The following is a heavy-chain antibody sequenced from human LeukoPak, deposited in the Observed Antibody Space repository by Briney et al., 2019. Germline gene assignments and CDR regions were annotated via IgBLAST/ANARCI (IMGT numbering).Heavy chain of an antibody. Sequence: PGRSLRLSCAASGFTFSSYAMSWVREAPGKGLEWVAVIWYNGSNKYSADSGKGRLTISRDNSRSTLYPRMNSMRAEDRAGYYCARECSSGLPAVEFDNCGEGGLVTVSS. CDR3: ARECSSGLPAVEFDN. CDR1: GFTFSSYA. CDR2: IWYNGSNK. D-gene: IGHD6-19*01. J-gene: IGHJ4*02. V-gene: IGHV3-33*01.